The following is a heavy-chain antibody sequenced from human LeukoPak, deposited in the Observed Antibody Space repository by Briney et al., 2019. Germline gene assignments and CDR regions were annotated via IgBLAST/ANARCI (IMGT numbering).Heavy chain of an antibody. J-gene: IGHJ4*02. V-gene: IGHV1-18*01. D-gene: IGHD1-26*01. CDR3: ARDRRIVGATGLFDY. Sequence: VKVSCKASGYTFTSYGISWVRQAPGQGLEWMGWISAYNGNTNYAQKLQGRVTMTTDTSTSTAYMELRSLRSDDTAVYYCARDRRIVGATGLFDYWGQGTLVTVPS. CDR1: GYTFTSYG. CDR2: ISAYNGNT.